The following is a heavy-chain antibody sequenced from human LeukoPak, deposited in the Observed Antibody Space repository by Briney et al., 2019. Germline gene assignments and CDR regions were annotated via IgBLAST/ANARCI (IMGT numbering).Heavy chain of an antibody. CDR1: GGSISSYY. V-gene: IGHV4-59*01. Sequence: PSETLSLTCTVSGGSISSYYWSWIRQPPGKGLEWIGFIHFTGTTNYNPSLKSRVTISVDTSKNQFSLKLSSVTAADTAVYYCARDFSAAFDIWGQGTMVTVSS. J-gene: IGHJ3*02. CDR2: IHFTGTT. CDR3: ARDFSAAFDI. D-gene: IGHD2/OR15-2a*01.